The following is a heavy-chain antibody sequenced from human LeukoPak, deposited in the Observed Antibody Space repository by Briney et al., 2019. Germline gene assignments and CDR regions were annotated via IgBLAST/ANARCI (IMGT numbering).Heavy chain of an antibody. J-gene: IGHJ3*02. CDR1: GFTFSSYG. CDR3: AKDLGHYDSSGYYGYDAFDI. Sequence: GGSLRLSCAASGFTFSSYGMSWVRQAPGKGLEWVSAISGSGGSTYYADSVKGRFTISRDNSKNTLYLQMNSLRAEDTAVYYCAKDLGHYDSSGYYGYDAFDIWGQGTMVTVSS. D-gene: IGHD3-22*01. CDR2: ISGSGGST. V-gene: IGHV3-23*01.